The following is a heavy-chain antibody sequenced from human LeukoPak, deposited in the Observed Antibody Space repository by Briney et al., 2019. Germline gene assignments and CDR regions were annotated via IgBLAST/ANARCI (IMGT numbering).Heavy chain of an antibody. Sequence: PGGSLRLSCAASGFTFSSYAMTWVRQAPGKGLEWVSGISGSGGSTYYADSVKGRFTISRDNSKNTLNLQMNSLRAEDTAVYYCAKERRGENVWGSYRDALDMWGQGTMVTVSS. V-gene: IGHV3-23*01. CDR1: GFTFSSYA. CDR2: ISGSGGST. J-gene: IGHJ3*02. CDR3: AKERRGENVWGSYRDALDM. D-gene: IGHD3-16*02.